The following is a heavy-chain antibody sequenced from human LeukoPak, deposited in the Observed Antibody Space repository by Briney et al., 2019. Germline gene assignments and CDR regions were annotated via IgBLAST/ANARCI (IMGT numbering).Heavy chain of an antibody. Sequence: ASVKVSCKASGYTFTSYYMYWVRQAPGQGLEWMGIINPSGGSTSYAQKFQGRVTMTRDTSTSTVYMELSSLRSEDTAVYYCARCLRRSSGSYGSGYWGQGTLVTVSS. CDR2: INPSGGST. V-gene: IGHV1-46*01. CDR3: ARCLRRSSGSYGSGY. CDR1: GYTFTSYY. D-gene: IGHD1-26*01. J-gene: IGHJ4*02.